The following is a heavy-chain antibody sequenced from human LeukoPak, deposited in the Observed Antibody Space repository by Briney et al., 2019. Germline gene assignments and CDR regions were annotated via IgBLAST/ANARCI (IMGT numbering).Heavy chain of an antibody. J-gene: IGHJ4*02. CDR3: ARCRSYFDY. CDR1: GFTFSSYA. CDR2: ISGSGGST. V-gene: IGHV3-23*01. Sequence: GGSLRLSCAASGFTFSSYAMSWVRQAPGKGLEWVSAISGSGGSTYYADSVKGRFTISRDNSKNTLYLPMNSLSAEDTAVYYCARCRSYFDYWGQGTLVTVSS.